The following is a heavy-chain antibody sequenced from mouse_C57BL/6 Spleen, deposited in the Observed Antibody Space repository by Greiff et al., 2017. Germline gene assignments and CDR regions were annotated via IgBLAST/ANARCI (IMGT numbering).Heavy chain of an antibody. J-gene: IGHJ4*01. CDR2: INPNNGGT. V-gene: IGHV1-22*01. Sequence: EVQRVESGPELVKPGASVKMSCKASGYTFTDYNMHWVKQSHGKSLEWIGYINPNNGGTSYNQKFKGKATLTVNKSSSTAYMELRSLTSEDSAVYYCARGSFNLYYAMDYWGQGTSVTVSS. CDR1: GYTFTDYN. CDR3: ARGSFNLYYAMDY.